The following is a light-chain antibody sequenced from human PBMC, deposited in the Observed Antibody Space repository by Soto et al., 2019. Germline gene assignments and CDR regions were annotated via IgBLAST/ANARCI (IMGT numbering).Light chain of an antibody. Sequence: EIVMTQSPATLSVSPGERATLSCRASQSVSSNLAWYQRKPGQAPRLLIYGASTRATGIPARFSGSGSGTEFTLTISSLQSEDFAVYYCQQHNNWPWTFGQGTKVEIK. CDR2: GAS. CDR3: QQHNNWPWT. CDR1: QSVSSN. J-gene: IGKJ1*01. V-gene: IGKV3-15*01.